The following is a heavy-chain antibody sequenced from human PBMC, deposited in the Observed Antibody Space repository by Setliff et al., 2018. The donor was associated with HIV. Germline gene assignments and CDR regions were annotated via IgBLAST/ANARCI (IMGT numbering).Heavy chain of an antibody. J-gene: IGHJ4*02. CDR1: GFTFSSYA. D-gene: IGHD5-12*01. CDR2: ISGSGGST. V-gene: IGHV3-23*01. CDR3: ARVMIGYSGYDAFDY. Sequence: PGGSLRLSCAASGFTFSSYAMSWVRQAPGKGLEWVSAISGSGGSTYYADSVKGRFTISRDNAKNSLYLQMSSLRAEDTAVYYCARVMIGYSGYDAFDYWGQGTLVTVSS.